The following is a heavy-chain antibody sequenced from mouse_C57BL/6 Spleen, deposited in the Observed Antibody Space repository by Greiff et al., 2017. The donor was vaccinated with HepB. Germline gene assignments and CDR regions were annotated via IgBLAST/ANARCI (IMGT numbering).Heavy chain of an antibody. V-gene: IGHV1-15*01. Sequence: QVQLKESGAELVRPGASVTLSCKASGYTFTDYEMHWVKQTPVHGLEWIGAIDPETGGTAYNQKFKGKAILTADKSSSTAYMELRSLTSEDSAVYYCTRWAVYDGYYFDYWGQGTTLTVSS. CDR3: TRWAVYDGYYFDY. CDR2: IDPETGGT. CDR1: GYTFTDYE. D-gene: IGHD2-3*01. J-gene: IGHJ2*01.